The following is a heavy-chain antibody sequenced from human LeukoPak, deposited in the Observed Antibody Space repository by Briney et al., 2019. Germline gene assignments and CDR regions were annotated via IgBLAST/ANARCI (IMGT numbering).Heavy chain of an antibody. CDR3: ARLAYSGSYRIFLKHFDY. Sequence: SETLSLTCAVYGGSFSGYYWSWIRQPPGKGLEWIGEINHSGSTNYNPSLKSRVTISVDTSKNQFSLKLSSVTAADTAVYYCARLAYSGSYRIFLKHFDYWGQGTLVTVSS. J-gene: IGHJ4*02. CDR2: INHSGST. D-gene: IGHD1-26*01. CDR1: GGSFSGYY. V-gene: IGHV4-34*01.